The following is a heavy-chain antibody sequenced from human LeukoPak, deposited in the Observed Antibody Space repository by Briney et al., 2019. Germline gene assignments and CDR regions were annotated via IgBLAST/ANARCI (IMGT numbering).Heavy chain of an antibody. Sequence: WGSLRLSCAASGFTFSKHWMHWVRQAPGKGLVWVSRINSDGSSTTYADSVKGRFTISRDNAKNTLYLQMNSLKTEDTAVYYCTRGRGYSYGWIGEKLLDYWGQGTLVTVSS. CDR2: INSDGSST. CDR1: GFTFSKHW. J-gene: IGHJ4*02. V-gene: IGHV3-74*01. CDR3: TRGRGYSYGWIGEKLLDY. D-gene: IGHD5-18*01.